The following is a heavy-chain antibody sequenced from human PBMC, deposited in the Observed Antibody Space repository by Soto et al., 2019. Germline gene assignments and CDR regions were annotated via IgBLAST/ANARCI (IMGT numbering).Heavy chain of an antibody. J-gene: IGHJ3*02. V-gene: IGHV4-61*01. Sequence: SETLSLTCTVSGASVSRDSYYWGWVRQPPGKGLEWIGYIYYSGSTNYTPSLKSRVTISVDTSKNQFSLKLSSVTAADTAVYYCARNMERLAFDIWGQGTMVTVSS. CDR1: GASVSRDSYY. CDR2: IYYSGST. CDR3: ARNMERLAFDI. D-gene: IGHD1-1*01.